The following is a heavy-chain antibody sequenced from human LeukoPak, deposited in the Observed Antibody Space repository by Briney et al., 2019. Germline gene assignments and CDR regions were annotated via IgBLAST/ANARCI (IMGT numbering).Heavy chain of an antibody. Sequence: SETLSLTCTVSGGSISSSSHYWGWIRQPPGKGLEWIGTIYYSGTTYYNPSLKSRVTISVDTSKTQFSLKLDSVTAEDTAVYYCARRRRLKNPGGDAFDIWGQGTVVIVSS. CDR2: IYYSGTT. J-gene: IGHJ3*02. CDR1: GGSISSSSHY. CDR3: ARRRRLKNPGGDAFDI. D-gene: IGHD2/OR15-2a*01. V-gene: IGHV4-39*01.